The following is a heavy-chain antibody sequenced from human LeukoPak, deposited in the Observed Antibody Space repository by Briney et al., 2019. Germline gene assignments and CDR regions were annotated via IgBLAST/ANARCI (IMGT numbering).Heavy chain of an antibody. V-gene: IGHV1-2*02. CDR3: ARDRGGDAFDI. D-gene: IGHD3-10*01. Sequence: ASVKVSCKASGYTFTANYMHWVRQAPGQGLEWMGWINPNSGGTKYGQNFQGRVTMTRDTSISTAYMELSGLRSDDTAVYYCARDRGGDAFDIWGQGTMVTVSS. CDR1: GYTFTANY. J-gene: IGHJ3*02. CDR2: INPNSGGT.